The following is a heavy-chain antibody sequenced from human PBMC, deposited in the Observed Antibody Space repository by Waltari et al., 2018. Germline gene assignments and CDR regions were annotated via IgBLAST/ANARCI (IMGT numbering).Heavy chain of an antibody. CDR3: ARDTGATHSDYFDY. CDR1: GFTFSSYA. CDR2: ISSTGANT. Sequence: EVQLVESGGGLVQPGGSLRLSCAVSGFTFSSYAMSWVRQAPGKGLEWVALISSTGANTHYAASVKGRFTISRDNSNNTLYLQMNSLRAEDTAVYYCARDTGATHSDYFDYWGQGTLVTVSS. D-gene: IGHD4-17*01. V-gene: IGHV3-23*04. J-gene: IGHJ4*02.